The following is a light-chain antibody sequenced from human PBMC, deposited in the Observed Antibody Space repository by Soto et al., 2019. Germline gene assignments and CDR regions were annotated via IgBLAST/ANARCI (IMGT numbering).Light chain of an antibody. J-gene: IGKJ2*01. V-gene: IGKV2-28*01. Sequence: DLVMTQSPLSLPVTPGEPASISCRSSQSLLHSSGDNYLDWYLQKPGQSPQLLIYLGSNRASGVPDRFSGIGSGTDFTLKISRVEAEDVGVYYCMQALQTPRTFGQGTKLEIK. CDR3: MQALQTPRT. CDR1: QSLLHSSGDNY. CDR2: LGS.